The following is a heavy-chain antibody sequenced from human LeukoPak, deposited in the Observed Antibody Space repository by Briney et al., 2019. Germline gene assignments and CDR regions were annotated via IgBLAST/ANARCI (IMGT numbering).Heavy chain of an antibody. V-gene: IGHV3-30*04. CDR1: GFTLSSSA. CDR3: ARGTYSSGRCDVFDI. Sequence: GGSLRLSCAASGFTLSSSAAMHWVRQAPGKGLEWVAAVSPDGRSKYFADSVKGRFTISSDISKNALYLEVNSLRLEDTAVYYCARGTYSSGRCDVFDIWGQGTMVTVCS. J-gene: IGHJ3*02. D-gene: IGHD3-22*01. CDR2: VSPDGRSK.